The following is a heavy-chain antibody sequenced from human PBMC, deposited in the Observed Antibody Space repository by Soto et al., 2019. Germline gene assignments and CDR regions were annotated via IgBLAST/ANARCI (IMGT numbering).Heavy chain of an antibody. CDR1: GYTFPSYY. CDR2: INPSGGST. V-gene: IGHV1-46*01. CDR3: ARESRDIVVVVAANNWFDP. J-gene: IGHJ5*02. Sequence: SVEVSCKASGYTFPSYYMHWVRQAPGQGLEWMGIINPSGGSTSYAQKFQGRVTMTRDTSTSTVYMELSSLRSEDTAVYYCARESRDIVVVVAANNWFDPWGQGTLVTVSS. D-gene: IGHD2-15*01.